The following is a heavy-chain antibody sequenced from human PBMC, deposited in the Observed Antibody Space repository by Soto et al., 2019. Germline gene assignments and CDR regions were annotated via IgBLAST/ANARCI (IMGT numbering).Heavy chain of an antibody. CDR2: ISGSGGST. Sequence: EVQLLESGGGLVQPGGSLRLSCAASGFTFSSYAMSWVRQAPGKGLEWVSAISGSGGSTYYADSVKGRFTISRDNSKNTLYLQMNSLRAEDTAVYYCAKEDCSGGSCYLGDAFDIRGQGTMVTVSS. CDR1: GFTFSSYA. CDR3: AKEDCSGGSCYLGDAFDI. J-gene: IGHJ3*02. V-gene: IGHV3-23*01. D-gene: IGHD2-15*01.